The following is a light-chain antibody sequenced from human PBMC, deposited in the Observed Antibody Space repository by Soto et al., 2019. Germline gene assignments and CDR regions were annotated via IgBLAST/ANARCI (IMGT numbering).Light chain of an antibody. CDR1: SSNVGGNT. Sequence: QSVLTQPPSASETPGQRVTIFCSGSSSNVGGNTVNWYQQLPGTAPKLLLYFNNQRPSGVPDRFSGSKSGTSASLAISGLQSEDEGDYYCATWDDSLNGPVFGGGTKLT. V-gene: IGLV1-44*01. J-gene: IGLJ3*02. CDR2: FNN. CDR3: ATWDDSLNGPV.